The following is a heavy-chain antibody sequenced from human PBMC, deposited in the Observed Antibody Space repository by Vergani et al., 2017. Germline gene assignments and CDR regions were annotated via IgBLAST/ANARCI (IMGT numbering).Heavy chain of an antibody. CDR2: INHSGST. CDR1: GGSFSGYY. J-gene: IGHJ6*03. V-gene: IGHV4-34*01. CDR3: ARVGTQQLDVGYYYYMDV. D-gene: IGHD6-13*01. Sequence: QVQLQQWGAGLLKPSETLSLTCAVYGGSFSGYYWSWIRQPPGKGLEWIGEINHSGSTNYNPPLKSRVTISVDTSKNQFSLKLSSVTAADTAVYYCARVGTQQLDVGYYYYMDVWGKGTTVTVSS.